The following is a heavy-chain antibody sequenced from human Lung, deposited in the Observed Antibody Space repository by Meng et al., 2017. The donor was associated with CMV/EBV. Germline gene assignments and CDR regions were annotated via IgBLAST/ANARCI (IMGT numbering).Heavy chain of an antibody. Sequence: GEXXKISCAASGFSFKDYSINWVRQAPGRGLEWVSSISSSSTYIYYADSVKGRFTISRDNAKNSLYLQLNSLRAEDTAVYYCVFSGSHDYYFDSWGQGTLVTVSS. V-gene: IGHV3-21*01. CDR3: VFSGSHDYYFDS. CDR1: GFSFKDYS. D-gene: IGHD1-26*01. J-gene: IGHJ4*02. CDR2: ISSSSTYI.